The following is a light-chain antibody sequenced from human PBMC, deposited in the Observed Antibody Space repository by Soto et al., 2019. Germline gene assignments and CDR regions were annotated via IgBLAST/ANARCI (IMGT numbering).Light chain of an antibody. V-gene: IGKV3-15*01. CDR1: QSVNRN. J-gene: IGKJ5*01. CDR2: AAS. CDR3: QQYNSWTSIT. Sequence: EILLTQSPATLSVSPGERATLSCRSSQSVNRNLGWYQQKPGQAPRLLIFAASTRAPGIPARFSGSGSGTESTLTISGRQSEDFAVYYCQQYNSWTSITFAQGTRLGVK.